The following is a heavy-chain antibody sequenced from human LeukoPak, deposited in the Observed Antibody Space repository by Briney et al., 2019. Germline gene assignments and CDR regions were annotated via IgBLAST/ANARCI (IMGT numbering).Heavy chain of an antibody. D-gene: IGHD6-13*01. CDR1: GYTFTSYD. J-gene: IGHJ6*02. CDR2: MNPNSGNT. Sequence: ASVKVSCKASGYTFTSYDINWVRQATGQGLEWMGWMNPNSGNTGYAQKFQGRVTMTRNTSISTAYMELSSLRSEDTAVYYCARIADGYSSSWYPWGYYYYGMDVWGQGTTVTVSS. CDR3: ARIADGYSSSWYPWGYYYYGMDV. V-gene: IGHV1-8*01.